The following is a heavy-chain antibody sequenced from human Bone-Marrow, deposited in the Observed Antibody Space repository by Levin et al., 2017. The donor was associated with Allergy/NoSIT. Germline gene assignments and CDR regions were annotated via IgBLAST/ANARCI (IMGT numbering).Heavy chain of an antibody. CDR1: GGSFSGYY. D-gene: IGHD6-19*01. J-gene: IGHJ1*01. Sequence: SQTLSLTCAVYGGSFSGYYWSWIRQPPGKGLEWIGEINHSGSTNYNPSLKSRVTISVDTSKNQFSLKLSSVTAADTAVYYCAQQWLVLGYFQHWGQGTLVTVSS. CDR2: INHSGST. V-gene: IGHV4-34*01. CDR3: AQQWLVLGYFQH.